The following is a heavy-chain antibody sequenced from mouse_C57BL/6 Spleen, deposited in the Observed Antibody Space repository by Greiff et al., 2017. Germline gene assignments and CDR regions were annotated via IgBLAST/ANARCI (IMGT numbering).Heavy chain of an antibody. CDR1: GFTFSSYA. CDR3: AREMACYSNYGFAY. Sequence: EVKLVESGGGLVKPGGSLKLSCAASGFTFSSYAMSWVRQTPDKRLEWVATISDGGSYTYYPDNVKGRFTISRDNAKNNLYLQMSHLKSEDTAMYYCAREMACYSNYGFAYWGQGTLVTVSA. V-gene: IGHV5-4*01. J-gene: IGHJ3*01. D-gene: IGHD2-5*01. CDR2: ISDGGSYT.